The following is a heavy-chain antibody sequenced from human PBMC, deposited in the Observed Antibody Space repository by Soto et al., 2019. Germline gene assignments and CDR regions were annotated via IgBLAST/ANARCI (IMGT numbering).Heavy chain of an antibody. D-gene: IGHD3-3*01. Sequence: EVQLVESGGGLVQPGGSLRLSCAASGFTFSSYWMSWVRQAPGKGLEWVASINGDGSEKYYVDSVKGRFTISRDNAKNSLSLQMNSLIAEDMAVYYCADADSYWGQGTLVTVSS. CDR1: GFTFSSYW. CDR2: INGDGSEK. J-gene: IGHJ4*02. V-gene: IGHV3-7*01. CDR3: ADADSY.